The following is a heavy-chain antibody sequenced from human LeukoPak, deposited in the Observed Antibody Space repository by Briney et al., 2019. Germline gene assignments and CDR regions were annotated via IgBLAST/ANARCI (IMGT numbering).Heavy chain of an antibody. CDR3: ARGAAYYYGSGSYYPSLYFDY. Sequence: GGSLRLSCAASGFTFSSYSMNWVRQAPGKGLEWVSAISGSGGSTYYADSVKGRFTISRDNAKNSLYLQMNSLRAEDTAVYYCARGAAYYYGSGSYYPSLYFDYWGQGTLVTVSS. CDR2: ISGSGGST. D-gene: IGHD3-10*01. J-gene: IGHJ4*02. CDR1: GFTFSSYS. V-gene: IGHV3-21*01.